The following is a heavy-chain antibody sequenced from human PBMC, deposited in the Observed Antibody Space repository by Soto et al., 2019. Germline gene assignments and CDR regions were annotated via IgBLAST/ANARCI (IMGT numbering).Heavy chain of an antibody. CDR1: GFSFSSYA. Sequence: EVQLVESGGGLVQPGGSLRLSCAASGFSFSSYAMGWVRQFPGAGLEWVSSISATGESTFYADSVKGRFTISRDYPKNTLYLQMNSPRAEDTAVYYCTRKGPPRDAFDIWGQGTMVTVSS. CDR2: ISATGEST. J-gene: IGHJ3*02. V-gene: IGHV3-23*04. CDR3: TRKGPPRDAFDI.